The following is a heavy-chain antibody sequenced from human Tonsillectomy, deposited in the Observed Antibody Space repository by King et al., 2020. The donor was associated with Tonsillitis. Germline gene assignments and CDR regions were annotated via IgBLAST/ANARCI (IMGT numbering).Heavy chain of an antibody. Sequence: VQLVESGAEXKKXGESLTXSCKASGYTFTTYWINWVRHVPGKXXXWXXXXDPSXSYVXYXXSXXGLVTISVEXXISTVYLRWTXLQASDTAMYFCSRHRESSTAASDLWGQGTLVTVSS. D-gene: IGHD2-2*01. J-gene: IGHJ4*02. CDR2: XDPSXSYV. CDR1: GYTFTTYW. CDR3: SRHRESSTAASDL. V-gene: IGHV5-10-1*03.